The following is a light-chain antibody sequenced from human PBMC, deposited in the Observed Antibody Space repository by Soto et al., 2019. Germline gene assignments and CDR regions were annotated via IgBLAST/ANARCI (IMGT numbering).Light chain of an antibody. Sequence: EIVWIPTPATRAVSAGGGATLSCRASQNISNYLVWYQQKPGQAPRLLIYDASNRATDIPARFSGSGSGTEFTLTIRSLQSEDFAVYYCQQHSNSPRTFGQGTKVDIK. CDR3: QQHSNSPRT. CDR1: QNISNY. J-gene: IGKJ1*01. CDR2: DAS. V-gene: IGKV3-11*01.